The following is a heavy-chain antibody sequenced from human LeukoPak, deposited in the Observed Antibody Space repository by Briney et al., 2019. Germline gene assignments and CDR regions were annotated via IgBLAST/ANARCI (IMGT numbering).Heavy chain of an antibody. CDR1: GFSFSSFW. D-gene: IGHD6-6*01. V-gene: IGHV3-7*01. J-gene: IGHJ5*02. CDR2: IKQDGSEK. CDR3: VRDSKEYSSSLSWFDP. Sequence: GGSLRLSCAASGFSFSSFWMSWVRQAPGKGLEWVADIKQDGSEKYYVDSVKGRFTISRDNARNSLYLQMNSLRAEDTAMYYCVRDSKEYSSSLSWFDPWGQGTLVTVSS.